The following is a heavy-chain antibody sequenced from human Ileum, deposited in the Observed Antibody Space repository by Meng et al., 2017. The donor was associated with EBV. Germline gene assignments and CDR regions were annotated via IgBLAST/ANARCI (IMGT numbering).Heavy chain of an antibody. Sequence: HLQLQESGPGLVGPSETLSLPCSVSGDSMSSSNYYWGWIRQSPGKALECIGTIFYRGNTFYNPSLKTRLTISVDTSKNEFSLNLKSVTAADTAVYYCVSAYDYGDCEAFAYWGLGSLVTVSS. CDR2: IFYRGNT. D-gene: IGHD4-17*01. V-gene: IGHV4-39*07. J-gene: IGHJ4*02. CDR1: GDSMSSSNYY. CDR3: VSAYDYGDCEAFAY.